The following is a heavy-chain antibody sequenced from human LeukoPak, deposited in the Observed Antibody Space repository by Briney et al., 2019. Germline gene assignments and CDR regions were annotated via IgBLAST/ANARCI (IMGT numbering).Heavy chain of an antibody. CDR3: ARQLGVGVWALDR. V-gene: IGHV4-39*01. Sequence: SETLSLTCDVSGDSITTEYYWWGWLRQPPGKGLEWIAIIFYTGKIHDNPSLRNRISISVDTSKHQLSLRLSAVTAADTAVYYCARQLGVGVWALDRWGQGTLVTVSS. D-gene: IGHD3-16*01. CDR1: GDSITTEYYW. J-gene: IGHJ4*02. CDR2: IFYTGKI.